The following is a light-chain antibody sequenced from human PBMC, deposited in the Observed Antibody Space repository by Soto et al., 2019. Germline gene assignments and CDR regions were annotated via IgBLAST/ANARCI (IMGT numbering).Light chain of an antibody. J-gene: IGKJ1*01. Sequence: DIVMTQSPLSLPVTPGEPASISCRSSQSLLHSNGYNYLDWYLQKPGQSPQLLIYLGSNRASGVPDRFSGSGSGTDFTPKISRVEADDVGVYYCMQPLQSWTVGQGTKVDIK. V-gene: IGKV2-28*01. CDR1: QSLLHSNGYNY. CDR2: LGS. CDR3: MQPLQSWT.